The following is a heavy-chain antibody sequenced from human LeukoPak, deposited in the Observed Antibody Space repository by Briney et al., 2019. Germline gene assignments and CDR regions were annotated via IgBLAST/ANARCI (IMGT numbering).Heavy chain of an antibody. Sequence: GGSLRLSCAASGLTFSSYAMHWVRQAPGKGLEWVAVISYDGSNKYYADSVKGRFTISRDNSKNTLYLQMNSLRAEDTAVYYCARDGVYGMDVWGKRTTVTVSS. CDR1: GLTFSSYA. J-gene: IGHJ6*04. CDR3: ARDGVYGMDV. D-gene: IGHD3-16*01. CDR2: ISYDGSNK. V-gene: IGHV3-30*04.